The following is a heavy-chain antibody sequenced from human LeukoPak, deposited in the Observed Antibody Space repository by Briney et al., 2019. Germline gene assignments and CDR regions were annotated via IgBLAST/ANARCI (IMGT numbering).Heavy chain of an antibody. J-gene: IGHJ4*02. CDR2: IKQDGSEK. V-gene: IGHV3-7*01. CDR1: GFTFSSYW. Sequence: PGGSLRLSCAASGFTFSSYWMSWVRQAPGKGLEWVANIKQDGSEKYYVDSVKGRFTISRDNAKNSLYLQMNSLRAEDTAVYYCARGPSWFGEYREDYWGQGTLVTVSS. D-gene: IGHD3-10*01. CDR3: ARGPSWFGEYREDY.